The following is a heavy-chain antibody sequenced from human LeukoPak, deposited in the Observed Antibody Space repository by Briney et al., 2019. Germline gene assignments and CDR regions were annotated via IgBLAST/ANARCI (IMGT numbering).Heavy chain of an antibody. CDR1: GYSFTSYW. CDR3: ARWGITMVRGDDYNRFDP. CDR2: IDPSDSYT. V-gene: IGHV5-10-1*01. D-gene: IGHD3-10*01. J-gene: IGHJ5*02. Sequence: GESLKISCKGSGYSFTSYWISWVRQMPGKGLEWMGRIDPSDSYTNYSPSFQGHVTISADKSISTAYLQWSSLKASDTAMYYCARWGITMVRGDDYNRFDPWGQGTLVTVSS.